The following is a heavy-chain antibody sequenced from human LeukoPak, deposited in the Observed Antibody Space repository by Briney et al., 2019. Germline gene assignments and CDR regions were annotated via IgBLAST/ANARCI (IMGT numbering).Heavy chain of an antibody. D-gene: IGHD6-13*01. Sequence: PGGSLRLSCAASGFTFSSYAMHWVRPAPGKGLEWVAVISYDGSNKYYADSVKGRFTISRDNSKNTLYLQMNSLRAEDTAVYYCARDPIAAAGKFDYWGQGTLVTVSS. CDR1: GFTFSSYA. J-gene: IGHJ4*02. CDR3: ARDPIAAAGKFDY. CDR2: ISYDGSNK. V-gene: IGHV3-30*04.